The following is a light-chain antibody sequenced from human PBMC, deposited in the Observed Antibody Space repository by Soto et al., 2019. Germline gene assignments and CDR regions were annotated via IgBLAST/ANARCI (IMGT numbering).Light chain of an antibody. CDR3: QQYNTYST. CDR1: QNIFDF. V-gene: IGKV1-5*01. CDR2: DAS. J-gene: IGKJ1*01. Sequence: TQMTQSPSSLSASVVDRVTITFRASQNIFDFLNWYQQKPGKAPKLLIYDASSLESGVPSRFSGSGSGTEFTLTISNLQPDDFATYYCQQYNTYSTFGQGTKVDI.